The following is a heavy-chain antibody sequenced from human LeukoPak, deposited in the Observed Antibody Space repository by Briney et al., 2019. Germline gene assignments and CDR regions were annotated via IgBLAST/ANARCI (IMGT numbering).Heavy chain of an antibody. CDR3: ARDPHSGSYSIDY. V-gene: IGHV1-69*06. D-gene: IGHD1-26*01. Sequence: SVKVSCKASGGTFSSYAISWVRQAPGQGLEWMGGIIPIFGTANYAQKFQGRVTITADKSTSTAYMELSSLRSEDTAVYYCARDPHSGSYSIDYWGQGTLVTVSS. CDR2: IIPIFGTA. CDR1: GGTFSSYA. J-gene: IGHJ4*02.